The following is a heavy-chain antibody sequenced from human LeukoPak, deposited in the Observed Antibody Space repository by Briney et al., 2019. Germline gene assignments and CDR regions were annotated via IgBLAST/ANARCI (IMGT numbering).Heavy chain of an antibody. D-gene: IGHD6-19*01. CDR1: GYSFTTYW. J-gene: IGHJ4*02. V-gene: IGHV5-51*01. CDR2: IYPGDSDT. Sequence: GESLKISCKGSGYSFTTYWIGWVRQMPGKGLEWMGVIYPGDSDTRYSPSFQGQVTISADKSFSTAYLQWSSLKASDTAMYYCARPLDAVAGTSSDYWGQGTLVTVSS. CDR3: ARPLDAVAGTSSDY.